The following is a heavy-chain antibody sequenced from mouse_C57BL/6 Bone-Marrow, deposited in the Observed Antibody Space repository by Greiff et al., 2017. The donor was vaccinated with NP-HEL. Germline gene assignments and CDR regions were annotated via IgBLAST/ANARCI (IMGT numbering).Heavy chain of an antibody. CDR3: TNPPLFAY. Sequence: VQLQQSGAELVRPGASVKLSCTASGFNIKDDYMHWVKQRPDQGLEWIGWIDPENGDTEYASKFQGKATITADTSSNTAYLQLSSLTSEDTAVYYCTNPPLFAYWGQGTLVTVSA. V-gene: IGHV14-4*01. J-gene: IGHJ3*01. CDR1: GFNIKDDY. CDR2: IDPENGDT.